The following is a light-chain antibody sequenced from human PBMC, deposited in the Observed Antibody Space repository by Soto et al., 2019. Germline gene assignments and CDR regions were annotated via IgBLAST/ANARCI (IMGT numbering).Light chain of an antibody. Sequence: QCVVTQPAPLSGSPGQSITISCTGTSSDVGGYNSVSWYQHHPGKAPKLMIFDVSDRPSGVSSRFSGSKSGNTASLTISGLQAEDEADYYCSSYTTSSTPHYVFGPGTKVTVL. CDR1: SSDVGGYNS. CDR3: SSYTTSSTPHYV. V-gene: IGLV2-14*03. J-gene: IGLJ1*01. CDR2: DVS.